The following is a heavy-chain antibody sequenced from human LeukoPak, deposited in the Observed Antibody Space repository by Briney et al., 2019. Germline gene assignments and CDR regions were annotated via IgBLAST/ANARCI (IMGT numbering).Heavy chain of an antibody. Sequence: PSETLSLTCTVSGASISDHYWSWIRQPAGGRLEWIGRIYTRGTTYYNPSLRGRVTMSVDRSKNQFSLTLTSVTAADTAVYFCAGDNSGWYQYFHYWGQGTLVAVPS. D-gene: IGHD6-19*01. CDR2: IYTRGTT. V-gene: IGHV4-4*07. CDR3: AGDNSGWYQYFHY. CDR1: GASISDHY. J-gene: IGHJ1*01.